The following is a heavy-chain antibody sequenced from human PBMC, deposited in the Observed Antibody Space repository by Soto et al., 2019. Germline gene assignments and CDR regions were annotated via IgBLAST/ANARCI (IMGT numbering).Heavy chain of an antibody. J-gene: IGHJ5*02. D-gene: IGHD6-13*01. CDR3: AREFFSSWYAEFNWFDP. Sequence: ASVKVSCKASGYTFTGYYMHWVRQAPGQGLEWMGRINPNSGGTNYAQKFQGRVTMTRDTSISTAYMELSRLRSDDTAVYYCAREFFSSWYAEFNWFDPWGQGTLVTVSS. CDR2: INPNSGGT. V-gene: IGHV1-2*02. CDR1: GYTFTGYY.